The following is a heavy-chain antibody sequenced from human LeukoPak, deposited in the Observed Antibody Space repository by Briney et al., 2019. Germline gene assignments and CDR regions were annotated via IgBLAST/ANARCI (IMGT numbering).Heavy chain of an antibody. V-gene: IGHV2-5*02. Sequence: ESGPTLMKPTQPLTLTCTFSGFSLSTSGVGVGWIRQPPAKALEWLSLIYWDDDKRYSPSLKSRLTITKDTSKNQVVLTMTNMDPVDTATYYCAHSAFMAAGYNGGFFDYWGQGTLVTVSS. J-gene: IGHJ4*02. CDR3: AHSAFMAAGYNGGFFDY. D-gene: IGHD6-13*01. CDR1: GFSLSTSGVG. CDR2: IYWDDDK.